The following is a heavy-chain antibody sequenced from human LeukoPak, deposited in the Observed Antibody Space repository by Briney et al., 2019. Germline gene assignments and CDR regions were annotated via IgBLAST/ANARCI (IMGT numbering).Heavy chain of an antibody. Sequence: SVKVSCKASGGTFSSYAINWVRQAPGQGLEWMGRIIPIFGIANYAQKFRGRVTITADTSTSTAYMELSSLRSEDTAVYYCARDRCGGDCYADDAFDIWGQGTMVTVSS. CDR2: IIPIFGIA. CDR3: ARDRCGGDCYADDAFDI. J-gene: IGHJ3*02. CDR1: GGTFSSYA. V-gene: IGHV1-69*04. D-gene: IGHD2-21*02.